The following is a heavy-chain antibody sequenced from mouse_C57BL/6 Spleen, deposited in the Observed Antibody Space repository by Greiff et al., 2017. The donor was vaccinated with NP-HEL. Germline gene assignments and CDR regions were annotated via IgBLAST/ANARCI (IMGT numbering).Heavy chain of an antibody. V-gene: IGHV1-5*01. CDR2: IYPGNSDT. Sequence: VQLQQSGTVLARPGASVKMSCKTSGYTFTSYWMHWVKQRPGQGLEWIGAIYPGNSDTSYNQKFKGKAKLTAVTSASTAYMELSSLTNEDSAVYYCTMITTVERYYFDYWGQGTTLTVSS. D-gene: IGHD1-1*01. CDR3: TMITTVERYYFDY. CDR1: GYTFTSYW. J-gene: IGHJ2*01.